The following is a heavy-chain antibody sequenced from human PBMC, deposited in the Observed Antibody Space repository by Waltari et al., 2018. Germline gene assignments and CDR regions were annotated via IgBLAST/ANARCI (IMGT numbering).Heavy chain of an antibody. CDR3: ARRGLWFREPSLFDY. CDR1: GYSISSGYY. CDR2: IYHSGST. Sequence: QVQLQESGPGLVKPSETLSLTCAVSGYSISSGYYWDWIRQPPGKGLEWIGSIYHSGSTNYNPSLKSRVTISVDKSKNQFSLKLSSVTAADTAVYYCARRGLWFREPSLFDYWGQGTLVTVSS. V-gene: IGHV4-38-2*01. J-gene: IGHJ4*02. D-gene: IGHD3-10*01.